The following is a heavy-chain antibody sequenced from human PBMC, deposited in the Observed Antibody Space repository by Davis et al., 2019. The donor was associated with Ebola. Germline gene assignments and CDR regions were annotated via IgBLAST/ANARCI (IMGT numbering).Heavy chain of an antibody. CDR1: GFTFSSYD. CDR2: ISGSGSRT. D-gene: IGHD6-19*01. Sequence: GESLKISCAASGFTFSSYDMSWVRQAPGKGLEWVSSISGSGSRTYYADSVKGRFTISRDNSKNTLYLQMNSLRVEDSAVYYCAKDASTAVAADEYWGQGTLVTVSS. J-gene: IGHJ4*02. CDR3: AKDASTAVAADEY. V-gene: IGHV3-23*01.